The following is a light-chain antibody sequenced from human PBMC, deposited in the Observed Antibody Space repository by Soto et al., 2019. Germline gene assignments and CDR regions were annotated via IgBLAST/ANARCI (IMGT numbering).Light chain of an antibody. CDR3: QQYNDWPLT. Sequence: EILMTQSPATLSVSPGERVTLSCRASQSVSSYLAWYQQKPGQAPSLLIYGAFTRATGIPARFSGTGSGTEFTLTISSLQSEDFALYYCQQYNDWPLTFGQGPRWIS. CDR1: QSVSSY. CDR2: GAF. J-gene: IGKJ1*01. V-gene: IGKV3-15*01.